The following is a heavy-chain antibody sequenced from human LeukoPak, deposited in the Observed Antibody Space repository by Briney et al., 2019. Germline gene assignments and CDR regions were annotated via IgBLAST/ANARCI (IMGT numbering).Heavy chain of an antibody. CDR1: GYTFSNYW. V-gene: IGHV3-7*01. CDR2: IKQDGSET. D-gene: IGHD2-21*01. CDR3: ARDQGILFFDS. J-gene: IGHJ4*02. Sequence: GGSLRLSRSASGYTFSNYWMSWVRQAPGKGLEYVANIKQDGSETYYVDSVKGRFTISRDNAKNSLYLQMNSLRVEDTAVYYCARDQGILFFDSWGQGTLVTVSS.